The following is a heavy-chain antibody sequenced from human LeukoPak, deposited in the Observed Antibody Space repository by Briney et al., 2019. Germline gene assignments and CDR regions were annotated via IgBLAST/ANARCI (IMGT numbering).Heavy chain of an antibody. D-gene: IGHD1-14*01. V-gene: IGHV3-33*03. J-gene: IGHJ4*02. CDR2: IWYDGSRI. Sequence: GGSLRLSCAASGLIFSSFGMHWVRQAPGKGLEWVAVIWYDGSRIYYGSSVKGRFTIARDNAKNSLYLQMNSLRAEDTAVYYCATTRFFDYWGQGTLVTVSS. CDR1: GLIFSSFG. CDR3: ATTRFFDY.